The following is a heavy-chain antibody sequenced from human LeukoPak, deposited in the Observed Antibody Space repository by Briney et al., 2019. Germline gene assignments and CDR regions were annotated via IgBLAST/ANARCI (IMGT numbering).Heavy chain of an antibody. V-gene: IGHV3-53*01. CDR3: ARASRRFLQLDAFDI. Sequence: GGSLRLSCAASGFTVSSNYMSWVRQAPGKGLEWVSVIYSGGSTYYADSVKGRFTISRDNAKNSLYLQMNSLRAEDTAVYYCARASRRFLQLDAFDIWGQGTMVTVSS. CDR1: GFTVSSNY. D-gene: IGHD6-6*01. CDR2: IYSGGST. J-gene: IGHJ3*02.